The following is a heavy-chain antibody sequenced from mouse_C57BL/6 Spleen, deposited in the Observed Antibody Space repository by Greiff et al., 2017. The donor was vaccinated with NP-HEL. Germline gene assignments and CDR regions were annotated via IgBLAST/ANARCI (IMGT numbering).Heavy chain of an antibody. V-gene: IGHV1-74*01. J-gene: IGHJ3*01. D-gene: IGHD1-1*01. Sequence: VQPQQPGAELVKPGASVKVFCKASGYTFTSYWMHWVKQRPGQGLEWIGRIHPSDSDTNYNQKFKGKATLTVDKSSSTAYMQLSSLTSEDSAVYYCAIDYGTLFAYWGQGTLVTVSA. CDR2: IHPSDSDT. CDR1: GYTFTSYW. CDR3: AIDYGTLFAY.